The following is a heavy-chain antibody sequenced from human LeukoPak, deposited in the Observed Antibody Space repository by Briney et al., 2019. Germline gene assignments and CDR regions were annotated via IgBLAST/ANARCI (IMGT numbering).Heavy chain of an antibody. D-gene: IGHD3-10*01. CDR2: ISSSSSYI. Sequence: PGGSLRLSCAASGFTFSSYSMNWVRQAPGKGLEWVSSISSSSSYIYYADSVKGRFTISRDNAKNSLYLQMNSLRAEDTAVYYCAFSITMVRAFDYWGQGTLVTVSS. CDR1: GFTFSSYS. V-gene: IGHV3-21*01. J-gene: IGHJ4*02. CDR3: AFSITMVRAFDY.